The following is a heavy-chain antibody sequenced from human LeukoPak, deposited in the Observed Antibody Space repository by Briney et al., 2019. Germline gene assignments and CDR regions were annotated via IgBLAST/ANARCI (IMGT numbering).Heavy chain of an antibody. CDR2: IYYSGST. J-gene: IGHJ6*03. CDR1: GGSISSYY. CDR3: ARTTEAHSWLTRYYSYYMDV. Sequence: SEALSLTCTVSGGSISSYYWSWIRQPPGKGLEWIGYIYYSGSTNYNPSLKSRVTISVDTSKNQFSLRLSSVTAADTAVYYCARTTEAHSWLTRYYSYYMDVRGKGTTVTVSS. V-gene: IGHV4-59*01. D-gene: IGHD6-13*01.